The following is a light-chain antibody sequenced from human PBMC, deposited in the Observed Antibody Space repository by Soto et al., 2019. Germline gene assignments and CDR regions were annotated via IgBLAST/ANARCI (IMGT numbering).Light chain of an antibody. CDR2: GAS. V-gene: IGKV3-20*01. Sequence: EIVLTQSPGTLSLSPGERATLSCRASQSVSSSYLAWYQQKPGQAPRPLIYGASSRAIVIPDRFSGSGSGTDFTLTISRLEPEDFAVYYCQQYGSSPWTFGQGTKVEIK. CDR3: QQYGSSPWT. CDR1: QSVSSSY. J-gene: IGKJ1*01.